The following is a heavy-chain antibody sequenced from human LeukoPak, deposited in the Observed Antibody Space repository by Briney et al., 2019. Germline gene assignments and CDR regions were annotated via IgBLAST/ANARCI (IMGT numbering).Heavy chain of an antibody. D-gene: IGHD2-15*01. V-gene: IGHV3-33*01. J-gene: IGHJ4*02. Sequence: GGSLRLSCAASGFTFSSYGMHWVRQAPGKGLEGVAVIWYDGSNKYYADSAKGRFTISRDNSKNTLYLQMNSLRAEDTAVYYCARDSRYCSGGSCYSVSDYWGQGTLVTVSS. CDR1: GFTFSSYG. CDR3: ARDSRYCSGGSCYSVSDY. CDR2: IWYDGSNK.